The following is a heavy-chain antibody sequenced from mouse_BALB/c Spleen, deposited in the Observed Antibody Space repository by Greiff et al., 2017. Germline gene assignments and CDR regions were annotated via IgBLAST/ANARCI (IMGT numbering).Heavy chain of an antibody. CDR3: ASYYVYGGYYAMDY. V-gene: IGHV2-6-7*01. CDR1: GFSLTGYG. J-gene: IGHJ4*01. D-gene: IGHD2-1*01. Sequence: VMLVESGPGLVAPSQSLSITCTVSGFSLTGYGVNWVRQPPGKGLEWLGMIWGDGSTDYNSALKSRLSISKDNSKSQVFLKMNSLQTDDTARYYCASYYVYGGYYAMDYWGQGTSVTVSS. CDR2: IWGDGST.